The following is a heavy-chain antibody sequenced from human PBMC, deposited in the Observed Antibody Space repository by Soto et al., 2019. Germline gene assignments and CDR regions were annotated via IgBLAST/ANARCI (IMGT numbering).Heavy chain of an antibody. Sequence: SETLSLTCTVSGDSIKHYYWSWIRQPPGKRLEWIGYIYYTVSTTYNPSLESRVTMSVDTSKNQFSLKLSSVNAADTAVYYCAKYRRTQEEGFTLDSWGRGTGVTVSS. J-gene: IGHJ4*02. D-gene: IGHD2-2*01. CDR1: GDSIKHYY. CDR2: IYYTVST. V-gene: IGHV4-59*01. CDR3: AKYRRTQEEGFTLDS.